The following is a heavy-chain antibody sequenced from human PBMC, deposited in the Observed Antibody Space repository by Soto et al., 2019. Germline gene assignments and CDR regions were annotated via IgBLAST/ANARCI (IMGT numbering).Heavy chain of an antibody. Sequence: SETLSLTCAVSGGSISSGGYSWSWIRQPPGKGLEWIGYIYHSGSTYYNPSLKSRVTISVDRSKNQFSLKLSSVTAADTAVYYCAKVSRIPFYDILTGYSFSFDYWGQGTLVTVS. J-gene: IGHJ4*02. CDR2: IYHSGST. V-gene: IGHV4-30-2*01. CDR3: AKVSRIPFYDILTGYSFSFDY. D-gene: IGHD3-9*01. CDR1: GGSISSGGYS.